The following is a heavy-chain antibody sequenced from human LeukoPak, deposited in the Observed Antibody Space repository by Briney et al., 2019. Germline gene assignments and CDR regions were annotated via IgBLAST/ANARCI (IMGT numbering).Heavy chain of an antibody. Sequence: PGGSLRLSCAASGFTLSSYAMHWVRQAPGKGLEWVAVISYDGSNKYYADSVKGRFTISRDNSKNTLYLQMNSLRAEDTAVYYCARGYNWNHFDYWGQGTLVTVSS. CDR3: ARGYNWNHFDY. CDR2: ISYDGSNK. CDR1: GFTLSSYA. V-gene: IGHV3-30-3*01. D-gene: IGHD1-20*01. J-gene: IGHJ4*02.